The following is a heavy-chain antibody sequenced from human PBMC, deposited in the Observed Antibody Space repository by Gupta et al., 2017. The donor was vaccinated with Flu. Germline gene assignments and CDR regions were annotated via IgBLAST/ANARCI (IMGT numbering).Heavy chain of an antibody. CDR3: ARGASVGVETPVRTRPRYYMDV. CDR2: IYHSGST. J-gene: IGHJ6*03. CDR1: GDSIRNSYW. V-gene: IGHV4-4*02. D-gene: IGHD3-3*01. Sequence: QVQLQESGPGLVKPSGTLSLSCTVSGDSIRNSYWWSWVRQPPGKGLEWIGAIYHSGSTYYNTSLKTRVSISVDESKNEFSLKLSSVTAADTAVYYCARGASVGVETPVRTRPRYYMDVWGKGTTVTVSS.